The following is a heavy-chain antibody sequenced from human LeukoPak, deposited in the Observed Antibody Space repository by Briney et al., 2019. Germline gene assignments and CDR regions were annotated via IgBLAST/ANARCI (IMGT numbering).Heavy chain of an antibody. CDR2: ISWNSGSI. V-gene: IGHV3-9*03. J-gene: IGHJ4*02. Sequence: PGGSLRLSCAASGLTFDDYAMHWVRQAPGKGLEWVSGISWNSGSIGYADSVKGRFTISRDNAKNSLYLQMNSLRAEDMALYYCAKARYSSSWLLDYWGQGTLVTVSS. D-gene: IGHD6-13*01. CDR1: GLTFDDYA. CDR3: AKARYSSSWLLDY.